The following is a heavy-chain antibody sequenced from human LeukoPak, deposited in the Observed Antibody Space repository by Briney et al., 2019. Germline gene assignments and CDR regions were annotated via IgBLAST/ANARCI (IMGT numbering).Heavy chain of an antibody. CDR3: ARGRRIAVPGTRFSRWFDP. D-gene: IGHD6-19*01. CDR1: GYTFTSYD. J-gene: IGHJ5*02. Sequence: ASVKVSCKASGYTFTSYDINWVRQATGQGLEWMGWMNPNSGNIGYAQKFQGRVTMTRNTSISTAYMELSSLRSEDTAVYYCARGRRIAVPGTRFSRWFDPWGQGTLVTVSS. CDR2: MNPNSGNI. V-gene: IGHV1-8*01.